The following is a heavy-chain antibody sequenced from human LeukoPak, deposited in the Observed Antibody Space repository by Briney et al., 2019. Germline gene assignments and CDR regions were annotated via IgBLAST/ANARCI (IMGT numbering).Heavy chain of an antibody. CDR3: AKDQWRSSLSDY. J-gene: IGHJ4*02. CDR1: GFTFSSYG. V-gene: IGHV3-30*18. D-gene: IGHD6-6*01. CDR2: ISYDGSNK. Sequence: PGRSLRLSCAASGFTFSSYGMHCVRQAPGKGLEWVAVISYDGSNKYYADSVKGRFTISRGNSKNTLYLQMNSLRAEDTAAYYCAKDQWRSSLSDYWGQGTLVTVSS.